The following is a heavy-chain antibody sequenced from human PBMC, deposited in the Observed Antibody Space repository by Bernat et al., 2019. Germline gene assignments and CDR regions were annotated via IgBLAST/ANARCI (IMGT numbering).Heavy chain of an antibody. D-gene: IGHD2-2*01. Sequence: VQLVESGGGLIQPGGSLRLSCAASGFTVSSNYMSWVRQAPGKGLEWVSVIYSGGSTYYADSVKGRFTISRDNSKNTLYLQMNSLRAEDTAVYYCAKVGIGYCSSTSCQYYFDYWGQGTLVTVSS. V-gene: IGHV3-53*01. J-gene: IGHJ4*02. CDR1: GFTVSSNY. CDR3: AKVGIGYCSSTSCQYYFDY. CDR2: IYSGGST.